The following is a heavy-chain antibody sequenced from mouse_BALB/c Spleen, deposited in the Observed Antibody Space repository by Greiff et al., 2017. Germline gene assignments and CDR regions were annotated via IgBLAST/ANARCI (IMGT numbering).Heavy chain of an antibody. Sequence: DVQLVESGGGLVQPGGSLRLSCATSGFTFTDYYMSWVRQPPGKALEWLGFIRNKANGYTTEYSASVKGRFTISRDNSQSILYLQMNTLRAEDSATYYCARLYYGSSFDYWGQGTTLTVSS. V-gene: IGHV7-3*02. CDR1: GFTFTDYY. J-gene: IGHJ2*01. CDR3: ARLYYGSSFDY. D-gene: IGHD1-1*01. CDR2: IRNKANGYTT.